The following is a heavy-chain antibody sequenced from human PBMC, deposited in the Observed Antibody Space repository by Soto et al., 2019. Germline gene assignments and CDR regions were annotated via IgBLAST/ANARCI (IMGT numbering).Heavy chain of an antibody. D-gene: IGHD6-13*01. J-gene: IGHJ5*02. V-gene: IGHV1-69*01. CDR1: GGTFSSYA. CDR2: IIPIIGTA. Sequence: SVKVSCKASGGTFSSYAISWVRQAPGQGLEWMGGIIPIIGTANYAQKFQGRVTITADESTSTAYMELSSLRSEDTAVYYCARGSSSWYWFDPWGQGTLVTVSS. CDR3: ARGSSSWYWFDP.